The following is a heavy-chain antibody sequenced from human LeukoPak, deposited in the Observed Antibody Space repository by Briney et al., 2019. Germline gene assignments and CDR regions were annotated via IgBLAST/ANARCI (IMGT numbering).Heavy chain of an antibody. CDR2: ISSSRTYI. CDR1: GFTFSSYN. D-gene: IGHD4-17*01. J-gene: IGHJ4*02. Sequence: GGSLRLSCAASGFTFSSYNMNWVRQAPGKGLEWVSSISSSRTYIYYADSVKGRFTISRDNAKNSLFLQMNSLRAEDTAVYYCALDYGDYYFDYWGQGTLDTVSS. V-gene: IGHV3-21*01. CDR3: ALDYGDYYFDY.